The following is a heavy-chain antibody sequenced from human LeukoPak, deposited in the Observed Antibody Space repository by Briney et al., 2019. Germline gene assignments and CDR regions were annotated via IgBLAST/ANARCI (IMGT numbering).Heavy chain of an antibody. CDR3: ARQGYSYGGFDY. D-gene: IGHD5-18*01. V-gene: IGHV4-34*01. J-gene: IGHJ4*02. CDR1: GGSFSGYY. Sequence: SETLSLTCAVYGGSFSGYYWSWIRQPPGKGLEWIGEINHSGSTNYNPSLKSRVTISVDTSKNQFSLKLSSVTAADTAVYYCARQGYSYGGFDYWGQGTLVTVSS. CDR2: INHSGST.